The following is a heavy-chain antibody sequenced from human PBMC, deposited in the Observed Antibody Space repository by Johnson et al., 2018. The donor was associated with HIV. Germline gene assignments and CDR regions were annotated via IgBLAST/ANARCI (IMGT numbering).Heavy chain of an antibody. J-gene: IGHJ3*01. Sequence: VHLVESGGGVMRPGGSLRLSCAASGFTFDDYGMSWVRQAPGKGLEWVSGINSDGSSTSYADSVQGRITISRDNAKNTLYLQMNSLRAEDTAVYYCAREPGYSSGPDAFDLWGQGTMVTVSS. CDR1: GFTFDDYG. CDR3: AREPGYSSGPDAFDL. D-gene: IGHD6-19*01. CDR2: INSDGSST. V-gene: IGHV3-20*04.